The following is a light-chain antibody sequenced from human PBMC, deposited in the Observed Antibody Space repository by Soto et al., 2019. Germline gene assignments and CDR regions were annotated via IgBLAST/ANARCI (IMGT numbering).Light chain of an antibody. CDR3: QQTYSTLWT. J-gene: IGKJ1*01. CDR2: AAS. V-gene: IGKV1-39*01. Sequence: IQMTQSPSSLSASVGDRVTITCRASQSISTYLNWYQHKSGRAPKLLIHAASSLQSGVPSRFSGSGSGTDFTLTIRGLQPEDSATYYCQQTYSTLWTFGQGTKVDIK. CDR1: QSISTY.